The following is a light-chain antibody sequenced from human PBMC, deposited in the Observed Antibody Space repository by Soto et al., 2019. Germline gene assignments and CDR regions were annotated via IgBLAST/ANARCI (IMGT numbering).Light chain of an antibody. J-gene: IGLJ3*02. CDR2: DDN. V-gene: IGLV1-51*01. Sequence: QSVLTQPPSVSAAPGQRVTISCSGGISNIGNHYVFWYQQLPGTTPKLLVYDDNKRPSGILGRFSGTKSGTSATLDITGHQTGDEADYHCGTCDSSLTAWVFGAGTKLTVL. CDR3: GTCDSSLTAWV. CDR1: ISNIGNHY.